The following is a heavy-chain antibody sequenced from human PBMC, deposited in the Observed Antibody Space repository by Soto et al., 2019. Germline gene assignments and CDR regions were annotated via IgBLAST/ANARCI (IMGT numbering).Heavy chain of an antibody. CDR1: GFSLSTSGVG. CDR2: IYWDDDK. J-gene: IGHJ4*02. CDR3: ARHTTTDGYFDY. D-gene: IGHD4-17*01. Sequence: QITLKESGPTLAKPTQTLTLTCTFSGFSLSTSGVGMGWIRQPPGKALEWLALIYWDDDKRYSPSLKSRLTITKDTSKNQVVLTMTNMDPVDTATYYCARHTTTDGYFDYWGQGTLVTVSS. V-gene: IGHV2-5*02.